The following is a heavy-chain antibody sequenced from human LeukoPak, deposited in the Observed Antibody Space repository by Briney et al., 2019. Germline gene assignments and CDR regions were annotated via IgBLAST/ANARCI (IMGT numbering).Heavy chain of an antibody. CDR1: GGSFSGYY. D-gene: IGHD3-10*01. Sequence: SETLSLTCAVYGGSFSGYYWSWIRQPPGKGLEWIGEINHSGSTNYNPSLKSRVTISVDTSKNQFSLKLSSVTAADTAVYYCAGSWKKLYYYGSGSHTGYYFDYWGQGTLVTVSS. V-gene: IGHV4-34*01. CDR3: AGSWKKLYYYGSGSHTGYYFDY. CDR2: INHSGST. J-gene: IGHJ4*02.